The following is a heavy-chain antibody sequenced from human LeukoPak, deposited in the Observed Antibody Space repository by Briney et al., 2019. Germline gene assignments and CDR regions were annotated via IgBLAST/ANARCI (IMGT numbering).Heavy chain of an antibody. CDR2: VLGSGDST. V-gene: IGHV3-23*01. CDR1: GFTFINYA. CDR3: ARAPPGVHPFDY. Sequence: GGSLRLSCAAFGFTFINYAMTWVRQAPGKGLEWVSTVLGSGDSTFYADSVKGRFTISRDNSKDTVYLQMNSLRVEDTAVYYCARAPPGVHPFDYWGQGTLVTVSS. J-gene: IGHJ4*02. D-gene: IGHD3-10*01.